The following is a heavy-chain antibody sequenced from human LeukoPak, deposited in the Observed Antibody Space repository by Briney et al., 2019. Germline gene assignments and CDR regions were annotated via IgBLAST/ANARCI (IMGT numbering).Heavy chain of an antibody. V-gene: IGHV1-2*02. CDR3: ARDQSTVSARGYYYYYMNA. J-gene: IGHJ6*03. CDR2: INPNNGVT. D-gene: IGHD4-17*01. Sequence: ASVKVSCKASGYTFTGYYIHWVRQAPGQGLEWMGWINPNNGVTNYAQKFQGRVTMTSDTSTTTTYMELSRLRSDDTAMYYCARDQSTVSARGYYYYYMNAWGKGTTVTVSS. CDR1: GYTFTGYY.